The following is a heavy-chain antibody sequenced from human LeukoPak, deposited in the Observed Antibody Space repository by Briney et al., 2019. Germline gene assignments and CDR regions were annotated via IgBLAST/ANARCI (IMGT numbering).Heavy chain of an antibody. CDR1: GFIFSSYG. J-gene: IGHJ4*02. Sequence: GGSLRLSCAASGFIFSSYGMSWVRQAPGKGLEWVSGISSNGERTYFADSVKGRFGISRDNSKNTVYLQMEGLRAEDTAVYYCARGGITPRKFDSWGQGTLVTVSS. CDR2: ISSNGERT. CDR3: ARGGITPRKFDS. V-gene: IGHV3-23*01. D-gene: IGHD1-14*01.